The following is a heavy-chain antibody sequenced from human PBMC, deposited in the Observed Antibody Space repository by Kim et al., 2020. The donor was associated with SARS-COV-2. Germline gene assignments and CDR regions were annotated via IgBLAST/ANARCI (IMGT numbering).Heavy chain of an antibody. D-gene: IGHD2-21*02. CDR3: ARDSGEYCGGDCYPDY. V-gene: IGHV1-46*01. CDR1: GYTFTSYY. Sequence: ASVKVSCKASGYTFTSYYMHWVRQAPGQGLEWMGIINPSGGSTSYAQKFQGRVTMTRDTSTSTVYMELSSLRSEDTAVYYCARDSGEYCGGDCYPDYWGQGTLVTVSS. CDR2: INPSGGST. J-gene: IGHJ4*02.